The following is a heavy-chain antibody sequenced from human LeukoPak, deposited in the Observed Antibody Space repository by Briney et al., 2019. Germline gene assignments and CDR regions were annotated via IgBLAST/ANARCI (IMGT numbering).Heavy chain of an antibody. CDR1: GFNFGDYA. CDR2: IRNKAYGATT. Sequence: GGSLRHSCTSSGFNFGDYAMTWVRQAPGKGLEWVGFIRNKAYGATTQYAASVKGRFTISRDDSKSVADLQMNNLKTEDTAVYYCSRGPANNHSWSGYYDNWFGPWGQGTLVTVST. D-gene: IGHD3-3*02. J-gene: IGHJ5*02. CDR3: SRGPANNHSWSGYYDNWFGP. V-gene: IGHV3-49*04.